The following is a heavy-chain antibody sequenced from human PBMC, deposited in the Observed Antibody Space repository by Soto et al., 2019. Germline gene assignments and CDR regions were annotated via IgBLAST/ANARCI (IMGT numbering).Heavy chain of an antibody. D-gene: IGHD6-19*01. CDR1: GFTFSSNS. Sequence: EVQVVESGGGLVQPGGSLRLSCAASGFTFSSNSMNWVRQAPGKGLEWISYISSSSSTIYADSVKGRFTISRDNAKNSLYLQMNSLRADDTAVYYCARDEERDGWYIGSHYWGQGTLVTVSS. CDR3: ARDEERDGWYIGSHY. J-gene: IGHJ4*02. CDR2: ISSSSSTI. V-gene: IGHV3-48*01.